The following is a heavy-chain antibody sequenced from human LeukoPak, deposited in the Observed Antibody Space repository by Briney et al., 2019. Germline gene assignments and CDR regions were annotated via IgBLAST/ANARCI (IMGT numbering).Heavy chain of an antibody. J-gene: IGHJ4*02. V-gene: IGHV3-23*01. CDR1: GFTFSSYA. CDR2: ISGSGGST. Sequence: PGGSLRLSCAASGFTFSSYAMSWVRQAPGKGLEWVSAISGSGGSTYYADSVKGRFTISRDNSKNTLYLQMNSLRAEDTAVYYCAKSAVVPAAMPANSPDYWGQGTLVTVSS. CDR3: AKSAVVPAAMPANSPDY. D-gene: IGHD2-2*01.